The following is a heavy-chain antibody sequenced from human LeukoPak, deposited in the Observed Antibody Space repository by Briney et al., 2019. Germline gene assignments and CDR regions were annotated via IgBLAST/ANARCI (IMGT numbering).Heavy chain of an antibody. CDR2: INTDGSYT. Sequence: QSGGSLRLSCAASGFTFSSYWMHWVRQAPGKGLVWVSRINTDGSYTSYADSVKGRLTISRDNAKNTLYLQMNSLRADDTAVYYCVRSMSGRNDLWGQGTLVTVSS. V-gene: IGHV3-74*01. D-gene: IGHD3-3*01. CDR1: GFTFSSYW. CDR3: VRSMSGRNDL. J-gene: IGHJ5*02.